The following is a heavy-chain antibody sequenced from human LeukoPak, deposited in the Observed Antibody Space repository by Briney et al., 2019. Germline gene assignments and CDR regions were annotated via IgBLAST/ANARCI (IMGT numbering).Heavy chain of an antibody. CDR2: ISSSSSYI. D-gene: IGHD1-26*01. V-gene: IGHV3-21*01. Sequence: QPGGSLRLSCAASGFTFSSYSMNWVRQAPGKGLEWVSSISSSSSYIYYADSVKGRFTISRDNAKNSLYLQMNSLRAEDTAVYYCARDRNRLVGAFNWFDPWGQGTLVTVSS. J-gene: IGHJ5*02. CDR3: ARDRNRLVGAFNWFDP. CDR1: GFTFSSYS.